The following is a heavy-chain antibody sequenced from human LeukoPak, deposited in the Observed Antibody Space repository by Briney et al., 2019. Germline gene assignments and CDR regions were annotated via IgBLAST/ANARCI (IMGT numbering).Heavy chain of an antibody. D-gene: IGHD2-2*01. CDR2: ISAGGGST. Sequence: GGSLRLSCIISGFTFSSYTMSWVRQAPGRGLEWVSGISAGGGSTYHADSVKGRFTISRDNSKNTLYLQMNSLRAEDTALYYCAKDGRSSTPGYWGQGTLVTVSS. J-gene: IGHJ4*02. V-gene: IGHV3-23*01. CDR3: AKDGRSSTPGY. CDR1: GFTFSSYT.